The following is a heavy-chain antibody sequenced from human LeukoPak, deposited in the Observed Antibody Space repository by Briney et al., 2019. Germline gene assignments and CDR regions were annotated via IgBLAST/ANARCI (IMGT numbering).Heavy chain of an antibody. D-gene: IGHD1-1*01. CDR1: GFTVSSNY. V-gene: IGHV3-53*01. Sequence: GGSLRLSCAASGFTVSSNYMSWVRQAPGKGLEWVSVIYSGGSTYYADSVKGRFTISRDNSKNTLYLQMNSLRAKDTAVYYCARDQLGDWYFDLWGRGTLVTVSS. CDR3: ARDQLGDWYFDL. CDR2: IYSGGST. J-gene: IGHJ2*01.